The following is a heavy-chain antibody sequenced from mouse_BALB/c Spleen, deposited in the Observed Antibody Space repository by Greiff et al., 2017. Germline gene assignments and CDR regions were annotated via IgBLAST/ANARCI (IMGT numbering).Heavy chain of an antibody. J-gene: IGHJ4*01. D-gene: IGHD2-4*01. V-gene: IGHV1-74*01. CDR3: ATMITTWAMDY. Sequence: QVQLQQSGPQLVRPGASVKISCKASGYSFTSYWMHWVKQRPGQGLEWIGMIDPSDSETRLNQKFKDKATLTVDKSSSTAYMQLSSPTSEDSAVYYCATMITTWAMDYWGQGTSVTVSS. CDR2: IDPSDSET. CDR1: GYSFTSYW.